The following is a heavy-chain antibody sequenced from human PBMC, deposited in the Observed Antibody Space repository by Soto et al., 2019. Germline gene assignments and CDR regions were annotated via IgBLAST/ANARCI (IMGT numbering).Heavy chain of an antibody. J-gene: IGHJ4*02. V-gene: IGHV4-31*03. CDR2: TYYSGST. CDR1: VGSISSVGYY. CDR3: AREPLT. Sequence: QVQLQESGPGLVKPSQPLSLPCTFSVGSISSVGYYWSGIRKHPGKGLEGIGYTYYSGSTYYNPALKSRVTISVDTSKNQFSLKLSSVTAADTAVYYCAREPLTGGQGTLVTVSS.